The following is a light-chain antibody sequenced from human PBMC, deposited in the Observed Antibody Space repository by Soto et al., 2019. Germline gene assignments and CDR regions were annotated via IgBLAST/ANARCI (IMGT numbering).Light chain of an antibody. CDR2: ATS. CDR1: RNVVSTY. J-gene: IGKJ1*01. CDR3: QQYGDSPT. V-gene: IGKV3-20*01. Sequence: EIVLTQSPATLSLSPGERAVLCCRANRNVVSTYLSWYQQKPGQVPRLLIYATSTRAAAVPDRFSGSGSGTDFTLTISRLEPEDFAVYYCQQYGDSPTFGQGTKVDI.